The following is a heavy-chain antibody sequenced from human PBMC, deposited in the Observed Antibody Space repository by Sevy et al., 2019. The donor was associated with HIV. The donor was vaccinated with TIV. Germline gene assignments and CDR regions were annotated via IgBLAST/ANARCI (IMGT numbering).Heavy chain of an antibody. CDR3: AKRYCSTITCYDDDFWNPYYFYGLDV. V-gene: IGHV3-23*01. J-gene: IGHJ6*02. CDR1: GFIFSNYP. CDR2: ISAGGTTT. D-gene: IGHD2-2*01. Sequence: GGSLRLCCAASGFIFSNYPMSWVRHSPGKGLVWVSDISAGGTTTYYADSVEGRFTISRDNSKNTVSLQMNSLGAEDTAIYYCAKRYCSTITCYDDDFWNPYYFYGLDVWGQGISVTVSS.